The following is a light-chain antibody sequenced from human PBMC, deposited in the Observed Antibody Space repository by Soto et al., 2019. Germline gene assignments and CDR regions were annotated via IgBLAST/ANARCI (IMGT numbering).Light chain of an antibody. CDR3: QQRSNWPPKVT. CDR1: QSVCSY. J-gene: IGKJ2*01. V-gene: IGKV3-11*01. Sequence: EIVLTQSPATLSLSPGERATLSCRASQSVCSYLAWYQQKPGQAPRLLIYDAPSRATGIPARFSGSGSGTDFTLTISSLAPEDFAVYYCQQRSNWPPKVTFGQGTKLEIK. CDR2: DAP.